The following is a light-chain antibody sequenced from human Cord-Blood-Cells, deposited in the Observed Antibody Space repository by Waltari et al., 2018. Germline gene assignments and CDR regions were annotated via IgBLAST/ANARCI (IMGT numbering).Light chain of an antibody. CDR2: AAS. CDR3: QQSYSTPPEYT. V-gene: IGKV1-39*01. Sequence: DIQMTQSPSSLSASVGDRVNITSRASQSISSYLNWYQQKPEKAPKLLIYAASSLQSGVPSRFSGSGSGTDFTLTISSLQPEDFATYYCQQSYSTPPEYTFGQGTKLEIK. CDR1: QSISSY. J-gene: IGKJ2*01.